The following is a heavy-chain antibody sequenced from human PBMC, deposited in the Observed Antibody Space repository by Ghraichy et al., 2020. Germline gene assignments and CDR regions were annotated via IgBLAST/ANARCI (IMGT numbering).Heavy chain of an antibody. V-gene: IGHV4-30-2*01. CDR3: ARGGFFSYAFDV. Sequence: SETLSLTCTVSGDSISSGPYSWSWIRQPPGKGLEWIGYMYLSGSTYYNLSLKSQVTISIDRSKHQFSLKMSSVTAADTAVYYCARGGFFSYAFDVWGQGTMVTVPS. CDR1: GDSISSGPYS. D-gene: IGHD2/OR15-2a*01. CDR2: MYLSGST. J-gene: IGHJ3*01.